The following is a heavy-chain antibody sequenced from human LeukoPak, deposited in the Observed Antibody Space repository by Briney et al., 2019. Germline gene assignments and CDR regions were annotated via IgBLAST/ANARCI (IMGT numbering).Heavy chain of an antibody. D-gene: IGHD2/OR15-2a*01. J-gene: IGHJ4*02. CDR2: ISDIGSI. CDR3: AGHHPRNTVDF. V-gene: IGHV4-59*08. Sequence: TSETLSLTCAVYGGSFSSYYWSWIRQPPGKGLEWIAYISDIGSINYNPSLKSRVTISLETSKNQFSLKLSSVTAADTAVYYCAGHHPRNTVDFWGRGTLVTVSS. CDR1: GGSFSSYY.